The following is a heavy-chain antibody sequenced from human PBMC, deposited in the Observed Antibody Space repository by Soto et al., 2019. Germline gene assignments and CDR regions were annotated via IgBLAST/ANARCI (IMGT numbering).Heavy chain of an antibody. CDR3: ARDKGGAALKGSGMDV. CDR2: IYYNGNT. CDR1: GGSIGSRDYY. Sequence: QVQVQESGPGLVKPSQTLSLKCSVSGGSIGSRDYYWSWIRQHPEKGLEWIGSIYYNGNTDYNPSLRGRPTMSLDTSMNECSLKLTSVTAADTAVYYCARDKGGAALKGSGMDVWGQGTTVTVS. V-gene: IGHV4-31*02. D-gene: IGHD3-10*01. J-gene: IGHJ6*02.